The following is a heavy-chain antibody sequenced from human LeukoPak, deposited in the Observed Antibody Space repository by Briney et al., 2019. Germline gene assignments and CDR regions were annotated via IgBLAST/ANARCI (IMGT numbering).Heavy chain of an antibody. Sequence: PGGSLRLSCAASGSTFSSYGMHWVRQAPGKGLEWVAVIWYDGSNKYFADSVEGRFTISRDNSKNTLYLQMNSLRAEDTAVFYCARSYSSGWYPIDYWGQGTLVTVSS. CDR2: IWYDGSNK. D-gene: IGHD6-19*01. J-gene: IGHJ4*02. CDR3: ARSYSSGWYPIDY. V-gene: IGHV3-33*01. CDR1: GSTFSSYG.